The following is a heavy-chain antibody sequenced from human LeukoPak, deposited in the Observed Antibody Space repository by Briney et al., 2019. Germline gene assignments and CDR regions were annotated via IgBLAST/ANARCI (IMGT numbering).Heavy chain of an antibody. D-gene: IGHD1-14*01. V-gene: IGHV1-2*02. CDR2: INPNSGGT. CDR3: ARVGLTVPFFDY. CDR1: GYTFTDYY. Sequence: ASVKVSCKASGYTFTDYYMHWVRQAPGQGLEWMGWINPNSGGTNYARKFQGRVTMTRDTSITTAYMELSRLRSDDTAVYYCARVGLTVPFFDYWGQGTLVTVSS. J-gene: IGHJ4*02.